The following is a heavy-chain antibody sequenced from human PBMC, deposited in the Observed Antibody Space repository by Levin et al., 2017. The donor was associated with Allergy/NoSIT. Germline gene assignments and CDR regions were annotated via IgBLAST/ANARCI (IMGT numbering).Heavy chain of an antibody. D-gene: IGHD5-18*01. CDR3: AKEAGRGNNYGHQSYLES. J-gene: IGHJ4*02. Sequence: GESLKISCAASGFTFSSYAMSWVRQAPGKGLEWVSAISGSGGSTYYADYMKARFTISRDNSKTTLYLQMNSLRAEDTAVYYCAKEAGRGNNYGHQSYLESWGQGTLVTVSS. CDR2: ISGSGGST. CDR1: GFTFSSYA. V-gene: IGHV3-23*01.